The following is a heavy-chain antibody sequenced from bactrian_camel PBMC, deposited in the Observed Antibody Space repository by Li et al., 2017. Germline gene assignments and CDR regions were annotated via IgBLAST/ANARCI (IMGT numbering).Heavy chain of an antibody. J-gene: IGHJ4*01. Sequence: QVQLVESGGGSVQAGESLRLSCAASGYTHIDYCVGWFRLTPGKEREGVATIASNGRTEFADSVKGRFDISKDNAKNTVDLQMNSLKPEDTAMYYCAADRSLGFCVEAMRGVIRRGNGEWGQGTQVTVS. V-gene: IGHV3S53*01. CDR2: IASNGRT. D-gene: IGHD3*01. CDR3: AADRSLGFCVEAMRGVIRRGNGE. CDR1: GYTHIDYC.